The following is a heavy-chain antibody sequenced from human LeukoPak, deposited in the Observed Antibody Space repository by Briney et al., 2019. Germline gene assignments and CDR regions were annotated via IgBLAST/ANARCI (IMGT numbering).Heavy chain of an antibody. CDR1: GFTFSSYA. D-gene: IGHD6-13*01. V-gene: IGHV3-23*01. CDR2: ISGSGGST. J-gene: IGHJ3*02. CDR3: AKGSGAAVRHDAFDI. Sequence: PGGSLRLSCAASGFTFSSYAMSWVRQAPGKGLEWVSAISGSGGSTYYADSVKGRFTISRDNSKNTLYLQMNSLGAEDTAVYYCAKGSGAAVRHDAFDIWGQGTMVTVSS.